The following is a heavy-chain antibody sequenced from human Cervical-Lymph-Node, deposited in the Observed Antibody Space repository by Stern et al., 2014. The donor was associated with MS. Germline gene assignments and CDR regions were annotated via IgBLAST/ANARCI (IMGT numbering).Heavy chain of an antibody. J-gene: IGHJ3*01. D-gene: IGHD6-13*01. CDR3: ARTRPGYGSDWSDAFDV. V-gene: IGHV1-69*09. CDR2: IIPNAGIA. CDR1: GGTFSNS. Sequence: VQLVESGAEVKKPGSSVKVSCKASGGTFSNSISWVRKAPGQGLEWMGRIIPNAGIANYAQKLQGRATITADKSTSTAYMELSSLRSDDTAVYYCARTRPGYGSDWSDAFDVWGQGTLVTVSS.